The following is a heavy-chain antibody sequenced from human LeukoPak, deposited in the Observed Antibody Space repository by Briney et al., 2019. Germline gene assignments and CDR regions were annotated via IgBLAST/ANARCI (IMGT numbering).Heavy chain of an antibody. J-gene: IGHJ4*02. CDR2: IYHSGST. Sequence: SETLSLTCAVSGYSISSGYYWGWIRQPPGKGLEWIGSIYHSGSTYYNPSLKSRVTISVDTSKNQFSLKLSSVTAADTAAYYCARLDDPAYWGQGTLVTVSS. V-gene: IGHV4-38-2*01. D-gene: IGHD1-1*01. CDR1: GYSISSGYY. CDR3: ARLDDPAY.